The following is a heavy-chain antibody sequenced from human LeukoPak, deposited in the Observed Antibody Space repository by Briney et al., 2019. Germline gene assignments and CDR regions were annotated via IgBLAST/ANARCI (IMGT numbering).Heavy chain of an antibody. D-gene: IGHD2-15*01. Sequence: GGSLRLSCAASGFTFSSYAMSWVRQAPGKGLEWVSAISGSGGSTYYADSVKGRFTISRDNSKNTLYLQMNSLRAEDTAVYYCARVERYCSGGSSYSGDYWGQGTLVTVSS. CDR2: ISGSGGST. V-gene: IGHV3-23*01. J-gene: IGHJ4*02. CDR1: GFTFSSYA. CDR3: ARVERYCSGGSSYSGDY.